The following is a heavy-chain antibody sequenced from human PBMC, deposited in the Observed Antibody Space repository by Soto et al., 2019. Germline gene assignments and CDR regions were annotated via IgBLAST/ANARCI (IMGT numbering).Heavy chain of an antibody. Sequence: GGSLRLSCAASGFTFSSYAMSWVRQAPGKGLEWVSAISGSGGSTYYADSVKGRFTISRDNSKNTLYLQMNSLRAEDTAVYYCAKDGRYTGTDSYYGMDVWGQGTTVTVSS. J-gene: IGHJ6*02. V-gene: IGHV3-23*01. CDR1: GFTFSSYA. D-gene: IGHD1-1*01. CDR2: ISGSGGST. CDR3: AKDGRYTGTDSYYGMDV.